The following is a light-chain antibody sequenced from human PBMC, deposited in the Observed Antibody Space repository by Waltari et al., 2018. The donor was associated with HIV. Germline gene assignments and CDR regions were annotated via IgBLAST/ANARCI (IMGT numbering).Light chain of an antibody. CDR3: QSYDSSLSGWV. Sequence: QSVLTQPPSVSGAPGQRVTISCTGSSSNIGAGYDIHWYQQLPGTAPKLLIYGNYNRPSGVPDRFSGSKSGPSASLAITGLQAEDEADYYCQSYDSSLSGWVFGGGTKLTVL. CDR2: GNY. J-gene: IGLJ3*02. V-gene: IGLV1-40*01. CDR1: SSNIGAGYD.